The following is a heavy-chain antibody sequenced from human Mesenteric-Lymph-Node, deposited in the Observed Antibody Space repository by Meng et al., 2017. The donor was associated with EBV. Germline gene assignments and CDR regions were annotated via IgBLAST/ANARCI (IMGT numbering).Heavy chain of an antibody. CDR1: GDSISGGGYY. V-gene: IGHV4-30-4*01. CDR2: ISYSGNT. D-gene: IGHD5-12*01. J-gene: IGHJ1*01. Sequence: QVQLQGSGSGLVKPSQTLSLTCGVSGDSISGGGYYWSWIRQPPGKGLEWIGYISYSGNTYYNTSLKSRLTISLDTSKNQFSLKLKSVTAADTAVYYCARALYSGYDYFDWGQGTLVTVSS. CDR3: ARALYSGYDYFD.